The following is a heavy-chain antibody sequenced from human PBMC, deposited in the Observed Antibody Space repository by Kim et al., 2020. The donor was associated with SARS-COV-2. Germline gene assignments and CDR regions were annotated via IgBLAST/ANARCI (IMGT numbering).Heavy chain of an antibody. CDR3: VRDCMGGAFDI. V-gene: IGHV3-48*02. D-gene: IGHD2-8*01. CDR1: GFSFSAYD. J-gene: IGHJ3*02. CDR2: ITKRSDTI. Sequence: GGSLRLFCATSGFSFSAYDMNWVRQAPGKGLEWLSFITKRSDTIFYADSVRGRFTISRYNAKISLYLQMNSLRDEDTAVYFCVRDCMGGAFDISGQGTMV.